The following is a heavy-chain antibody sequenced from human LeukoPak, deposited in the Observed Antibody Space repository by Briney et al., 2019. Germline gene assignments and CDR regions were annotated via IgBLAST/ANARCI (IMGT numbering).Heavy chain of an antibody. CDR1: GGSFSSYY. J-gene: IGHJ4*02. V-gene: IGHV4-34*01. CDR2: INHSGST. D-gene: IGHD6-19*01. Sequence: PSETLSLTCAVYGGSFSSYYWSWIRQPPGKGLEWIGEINHSGSTNYNPSLKSRVTISVDTSKNQFSLKLSSVTAADTAVYYCARSYLGGWYYFDYWGQGTLVTVSS. CDR3: ARSYLGGWYYFDY.